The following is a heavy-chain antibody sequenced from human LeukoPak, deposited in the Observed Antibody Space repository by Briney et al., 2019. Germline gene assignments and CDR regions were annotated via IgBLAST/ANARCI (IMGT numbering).Heavy chain of an antibody. J-gene: IGHJ4*02. CDR2: MNPNSGNT. V-gene: IGHV1-8*01. Sequence: ASVKVSCKASGYTFTSYDINWVRQATGQGLEWMGWMNPNSGNTGYAQKFQGRATMTRNTSISTAYMELSSLRSEDTAVYYCARGTLTGTIGDYWGQGTLVTVSS. CDR3: ARGTLTGTIGDY. CDR1: GYTFTSYD. D-gene: IGHD1-7*01.